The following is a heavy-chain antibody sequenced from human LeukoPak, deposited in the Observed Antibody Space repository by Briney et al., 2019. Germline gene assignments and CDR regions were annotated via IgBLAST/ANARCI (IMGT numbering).Heavy chain of an antibody. Sequence: ASVKVSCKASGYTFTGYYMHWVRQAPGQGLEWMGWINPKSGGSDYAQKFQGRVTMTRDTSISTAYMELSRLTSDDTAGYYCARSKEWSYYYYMDVWGKGTTVTVSS. D-gene: IGHD3-3*01. CDR3: ARSKEWSYYYYMDV. J-gene: IGHJ6*03. CDR2: INPKSGGS. V-gene: IGHV1-2*02. CDR1: GYTFTGYY.